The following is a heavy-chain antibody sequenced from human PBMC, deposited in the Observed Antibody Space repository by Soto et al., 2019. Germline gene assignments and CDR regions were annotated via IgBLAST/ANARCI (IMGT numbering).Heavy chain of an antibody. Sequence: QITLKESGPTLVKPTQTLTLTCTFSGFSLSTSGVGVGWIRQPPGKALEWLALIYWDNDKRYSPSLRHTLTITKHTSKNRVFLKMTNMDPVDTATYYCAHRRSDSQGLNYFDYWGQGTLVTVSS. J-gene: IGHJ4*02. D-gene: IGHD5-18*01. CDR2: IYWDNDK. CDR1: GFSLSTSGVG. CDR3: AHRRSDSQGLNYFDY. V-gene: IGHV2-5*02.